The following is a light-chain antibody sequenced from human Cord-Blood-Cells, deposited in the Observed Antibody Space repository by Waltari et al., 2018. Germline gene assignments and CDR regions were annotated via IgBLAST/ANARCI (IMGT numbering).Light chain of an antibody. Sequence: DIQMTQSPSTLSASVGARVTITCRASQSISSWLAWYQQKPGKAPKLLIYKASSLESGVPSRFSGSGSGTEFTLTISSLQPDDFATYYCQQSQTFGQGTKVEIK. V-gene: IGKV1-5*03. CDR3: QQSQT. J-gene: IGKJ1*01. CDR1: QSISSW. CDR2: KAS.